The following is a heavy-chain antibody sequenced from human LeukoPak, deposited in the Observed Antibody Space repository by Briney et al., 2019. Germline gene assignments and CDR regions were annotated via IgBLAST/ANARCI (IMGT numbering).Heavy chain of an antibody. CDR3: VRLKGITMIVDEFYFDY. V-gene: IGHV3-53*01. CDR2: IYSRGST. Sequence: GGSLRLSCAASGFTVSSNYMSWVRQAPGKGLEWVSFIYSRGSTYYADSVKGRFTISRDNSKNTLYLQMNSLRAEDTAVYYCVRLKGITMIVDEFYFDYWGQGTLVTVSS. D-gene: IGHD3-22*01. CDR1: GFTVSSNY. J-gene: IGHJ4*02.